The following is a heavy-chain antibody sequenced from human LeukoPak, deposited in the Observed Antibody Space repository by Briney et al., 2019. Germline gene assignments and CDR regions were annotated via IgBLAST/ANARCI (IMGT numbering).Heavy chain of an antibody. CDR3: AAHYYDSSGYYRSDDAFDI. CDR1: GGSFSGYY. Sequence: SETLSLTCAVYGGSFSGYYWSWIRQPPGKGLEWIGEINHSGSTNYNPSLKSRVTISVDTSKNQFSLKLSSVTAADTAVYYCAAHYYDSSGYYRSDDAFDIWGQGTMVTVSS. J-gene: IGHJ3*02. D-gene: IGHD3-22*01. V-gene: IGHV4-34*01. CDR2: INHSGST.